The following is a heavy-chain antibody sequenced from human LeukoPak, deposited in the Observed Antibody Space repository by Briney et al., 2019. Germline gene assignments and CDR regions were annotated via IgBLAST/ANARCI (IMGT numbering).Heavy chain of an antibody. CDR1: GFTFSSYA. J-gene: IGHJ6*02. Sequence: GGSLRHSCAPSGFTFSSYAMHWVREAPGKGLEWGGVISYDGSNKNYADSVKGRFTISRDNSKNTLYLQMNSLRAEDTAVYYCARYLIVAAAASYYYYGMDVWGQGTTVTVSS. CDR3: ARYLIVAAAASYYYYGMDV. V-gene: IGHV3-30*04. D-gene: IGHD6-13*01. CDR2: ISYDGSNK.